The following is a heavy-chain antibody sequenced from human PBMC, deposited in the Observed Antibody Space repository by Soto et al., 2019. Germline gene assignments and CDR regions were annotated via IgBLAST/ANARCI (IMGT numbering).Heavy chain of an antibody. D-gene: IGHD3-3*01. V-gene: IGHV3-30-3*01. CDR3: ARSFWRDGYNFNY. J-gene: IGHJ4*02. Sequence: GGSLRLSCAASGFTFSSYAMHWVRQAPGKGLEWVAVISYDGSNKYYADSVKGRFTISRDNSKNTLYLQMNSLRAEDTAVYYCARSFWRDGYNFNYWGQGTLVTVSS. CDR2: ISYDGSNK. CDR1: GFTFSSYA.